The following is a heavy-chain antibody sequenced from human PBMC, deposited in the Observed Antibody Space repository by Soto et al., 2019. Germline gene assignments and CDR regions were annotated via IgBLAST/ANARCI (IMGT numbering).Heavy chain of an antibody. D-gene: IGHD3-10*01. CDR3: ARGKGMEENYFYYGMDI. J-gene: IGHJ6*02. Sequence: GASVKVSCKASGYTFSTYGMHWVRQAPGQSLEWMGWLNGGTGQTGYSQRFQDRVIITRDTSASTGYMELRSLRSEDTAVYYCARGKGMEENYFYYGMDIWRQGTTVTVSS. V-gene: IGHV1-3*01. CDR1: GYTFSTYG. CDR2: LNGGTGQT.